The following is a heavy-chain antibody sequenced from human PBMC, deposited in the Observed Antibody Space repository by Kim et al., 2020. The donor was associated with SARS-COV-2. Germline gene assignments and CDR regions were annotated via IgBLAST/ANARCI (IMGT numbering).Heavy chain of an antibody. V-gene: IGHV3-74*01. CDR1: GFSLINYW. J-gene: IGHJ4*02. CDR2: INGDGSST. Sequence: GGSLRLSCAASGFSLINYWMHWVRQAPGKGLVWVSRINGDGSSTSYADSVKGRFTISRDSAKNTLYLQMNSLRVEDTAIYYCVRRYYDSSGYYYFDNWGQGTPVTVSS. D-gene: IGHD3-22*01. CDR3: VRRYYDSSGYYYFDN.